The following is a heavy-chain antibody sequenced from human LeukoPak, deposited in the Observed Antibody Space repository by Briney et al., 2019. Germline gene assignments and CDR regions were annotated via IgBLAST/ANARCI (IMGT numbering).Heavy chain of an antibody. CDR1: GFTFSSYD. J-gene: IGHJ4*02. V-gene: IGHV3-30*02. D-gene: IGHD6-13*01. Sequence: GGSLRLSCAASGFTFSSYDMHWVRQAPGKGLEWVAFIRYEGSNKDCADSVKGRFAISRDNSKNTLYLQMNSLRAEDTAVYYCAKDPTIAAAGPYFDYWGQGTLVTVSS. CDR2: IRYEGSNK. CDR3: AKDPTIAAAGPYFDY.